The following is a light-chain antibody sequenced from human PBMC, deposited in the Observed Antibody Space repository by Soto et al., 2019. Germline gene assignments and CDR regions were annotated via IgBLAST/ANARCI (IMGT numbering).Light chain of an antibody. CDR2: GAS. J-gene: IGKJ1*01. V-gene: IGKV3-15*01. CDR1: QSVSSN. Sequence: EIVMTQSPATLSVSPGERATLSCRASQSVSSNLAWYHQKPGQAPRLLIYGASARATGVPARFSGSGSGTEFTLTVSSLQSEDFAAYHCQQYNDWPWTFGQGTKVEIK. CDR3: QQYNDWPWT.